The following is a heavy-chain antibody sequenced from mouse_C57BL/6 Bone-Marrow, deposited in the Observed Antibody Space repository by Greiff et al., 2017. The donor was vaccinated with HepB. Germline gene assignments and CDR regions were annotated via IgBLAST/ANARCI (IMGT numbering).Heavy chain of an antibody. J-gene: IGHJ3*01. V-gene: IGHV6-6*01. CDR3: RGSSGYWFAY. D-gene: IGHD3-2*02. Sequence: DVKLVESGGGLVQPGGSMKLSCAASGFTFSDAWMDWVRQSPEKGLEWVAEIRNKANNHATYYAESVKGRFTISRDDSKSSVYLQMNSLIAEDTGIYYCRGSSGYWFAYWGQGTLVTVSA. CDR1: GFTFSDAW. CDR2: IRNKANNHAT.